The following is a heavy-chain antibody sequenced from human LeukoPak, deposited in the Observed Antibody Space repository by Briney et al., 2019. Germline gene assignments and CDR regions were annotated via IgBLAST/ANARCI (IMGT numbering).Heavy chain of an antibody. CDR2: INYRGIT. CDR3: ARPSPYGTTWAGAFDI. Sequence: PSETLSLTCIVSGVSISSNDYYWAWIRQPPGEGLEGIGSINYRGITYYNPSLESRVTITVDTSRNQFSLKLNSVTAADTAVYYCARPSPYGTTWAGAFDIWGQGTMVTVSS. J-gene: IGHJ3*02. V-gene: IGHV4-39*01. D-gene: IGHD1-14*01. CDR1: GVSISSNDYY.